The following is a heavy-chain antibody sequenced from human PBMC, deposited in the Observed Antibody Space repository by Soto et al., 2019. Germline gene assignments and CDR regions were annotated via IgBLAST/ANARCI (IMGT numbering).Heavy chain of an antibody. CDR3: ARDGYSSSWYSRYNWFDP. CDR1: GCTFSSYA. Sequence: QVQLVQSGAEVKKPGSSVKVSCKASGCTFSSYAISWVRQAPGQGLEWMGGIIPIFGTANYAQKFQGRVTITADESTSTAYMELSSLRSEDTTVYYCARDGYSSSWYSRYNWFDPWGQGTLVTVSS. J-gene: IGHJ5*02. V-gene: IGHV1-69*01. D-gene: IGHD6-13*01. CDR2: IIPIFGTA.